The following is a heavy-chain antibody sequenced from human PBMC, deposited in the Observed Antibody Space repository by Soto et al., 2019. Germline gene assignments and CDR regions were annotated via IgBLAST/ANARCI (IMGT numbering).Heavy chain of an antibody. J-gene: IGHJ6*02. CDR1: GYSFTRYL. CDR2: IDPSNSYT. V-gene: IGHV5-10-1*01. D-gene: IGHD6-6*01. CDR3: AVAAPPSLVGYYYYGMDV. Sequence: GESLIIYRKGSGYSFTRYLLRWVRQMPGEGLEGMGRIDPSNSYTNYSPSFQGHVTISADKSISTAYLQWSSLKASATAMYYCAVAAPPSLVGYYYYGMDVWGQGTTVTVSS.